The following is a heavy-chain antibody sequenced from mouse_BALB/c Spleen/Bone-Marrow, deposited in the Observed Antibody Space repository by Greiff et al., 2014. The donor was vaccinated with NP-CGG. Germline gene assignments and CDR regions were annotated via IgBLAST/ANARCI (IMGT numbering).Heavy chain of an antibody. Sequence: VMLVESGGGLVKSGGSLKLSCAASGFSFNSYGMSWVRQTPEKRLEWVATISGGGSYTFYPDSVKGRFTISRDNAKNNLYLLLSSLRSEDTALYYCARHAYYDQTEVSFVYWGQGTLVTVSA. CDR1: GFSFNSYG. CDR3: ARHAYYDQTEVSFVY. V-gene: IGHV5-9-2*01. D-gene: IGHD2-4*01. CDR2: ISGGGSYT. J-gene: IGHJ3*01.